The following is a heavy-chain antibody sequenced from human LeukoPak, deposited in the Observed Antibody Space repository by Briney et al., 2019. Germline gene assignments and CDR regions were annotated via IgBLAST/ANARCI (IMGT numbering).Heavy chain of an antibody. V-gene: IGHV1-2*02. CDR1: GYTFTDYH. D-gene: IGHD2-8*02. CDR3: NVASTGTDFDS. Sequence: ASVKVSCKASGYTFTDYHIHWVRQAPGQGLDWMGWINPNSGGTNYAQKFQGRVTMTRDTSISTAYMEPSRLRSDDTAVYYCNVASTGTDFDSWGQGTLVTVSS. CDR2: INPNSGGT. J-gene: IGHJ4*02.